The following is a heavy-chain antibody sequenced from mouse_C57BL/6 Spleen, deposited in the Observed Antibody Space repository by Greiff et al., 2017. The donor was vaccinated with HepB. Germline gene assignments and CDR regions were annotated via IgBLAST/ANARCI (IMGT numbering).Heavy chain of an antibody. CDR1: GYTFTDYE. CDR2: IDPETGGT. D-gene: IGHD1-1*01. J-gene: IGHJ2*01. Sequence: QVQLKESGAELVRPGASVTLSCKASGYTFTDYEMHWVKQPPVHGLEWIGAIDPETGGTAYNQKFKGKAILTADKSSSTAYMELRSLTSEDSAVYYCTRWVTTGYFDYWGQGTTLTVSS. CDR3: TRWVTTGYFDY. V-gene: IGHV1-15*01.